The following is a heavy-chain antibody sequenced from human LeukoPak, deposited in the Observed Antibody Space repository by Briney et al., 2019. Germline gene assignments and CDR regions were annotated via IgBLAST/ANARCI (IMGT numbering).Heavy chain of an antibody. CDR2: ISGCGGST. J-gene: IGHJ6*03. V-gene: IGHV3-23*01. CDR3: SKVERLAARIYYYYMDV. D-gene: IGHD6-6*01. CDR1: GFTFSSYA. Sequence: PGGSLRLSCAASGFTFSSYAMSWVLQAPGKGLEWVSAISGCGGSTYYADSVKGRFTISRDNSKNTLYLQMNSLRAEHTAVYYCSKVERLAARIYYYYMDVWGKGTTVTVSS.